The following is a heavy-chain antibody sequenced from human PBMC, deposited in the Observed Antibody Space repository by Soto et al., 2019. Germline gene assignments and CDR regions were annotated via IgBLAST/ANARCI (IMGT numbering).Heavy chain of an antibody. CDR2: INPLSGST. CDR3: ARGTWDSSGWYTFPFDY. CDR1: GYTFTSYY. J-gene: IGHJ4*02. Sequence: GASVKVSCKASGYTFTSYYIHWVRQAPGQGLEWMGIINPLSGSTAYAQKFQGRVTLTRDTSTSTVSMGLSSLRSEDTAMYYCARGTWDSSGWYTFPFDYWGQGTVVTVSS. D-gene: IGHD6-19*01. V-gene: IGHV1-46*01.